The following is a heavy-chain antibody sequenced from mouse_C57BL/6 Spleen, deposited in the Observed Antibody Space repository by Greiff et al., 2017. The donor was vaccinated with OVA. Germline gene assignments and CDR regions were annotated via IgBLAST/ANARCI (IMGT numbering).Heavy chain of an antibody. CDR1: GYTFTSYW. CDR2: IDPSDSET. D-gene: IGHD2-4*01. V-gene: IGHV1-52*01. J-gene: IGHJ3*01. CDR3: ARDDDYDDFLLAY. Sequence: VQLQQSGAELVRPGSSVKLSCKASGYTFTSYWMHWVKQRPIQGLEWIGNIDPSDSETHYNQKFKDKATLTVDKYSSTAYMQLSSLTSEDSAVYYCARDDDYDDFLLAYWGQGTLVTVSA.